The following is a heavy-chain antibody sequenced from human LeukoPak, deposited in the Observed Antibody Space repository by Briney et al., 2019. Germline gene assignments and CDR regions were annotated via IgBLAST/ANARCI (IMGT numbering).Heavy chain of an antibody. D-gene: IGHD6-13*01. CDR3: ARDWPLLGAAAGVDAFDI. CDR2: ISSSSSYI. CDR1: GFTFSSYS. Sequence: GGSLRLSCAASGFTFSSYSMNWVRQAPGKGLEWVSSISSSSSYIYYADSVKGRFTISRDNAKNSLYLQMNSLRAEDTAVYYCARDWPLLGAAAGVDAFDIWGQGTIVTVSS. J-gene: IGHJ3*02. V-gene: IGHV3-21*01.